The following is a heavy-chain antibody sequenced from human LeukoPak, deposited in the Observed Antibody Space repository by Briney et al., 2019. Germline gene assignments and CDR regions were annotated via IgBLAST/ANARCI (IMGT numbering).Heavy chain of an antibody. CDR1: GGSFSGYY. Sequence: PSETLSLTCAVYGGSFSGYYWSWIRQPPGKGLEWIGEINHSGSTNYNPSLKSRVTISVDTSKNQFSLKLSSVTAADTAVYYCARRVAGTGYYYYYGMDVWGQGTTVTVSS. CDR2: INHSGST. V-gene: IGHV4-34*01. D-gene: IGHD6-19*01. CDR3: ARRVAGTGYYYYYGMDV. J-gene: IGHJ6*02.